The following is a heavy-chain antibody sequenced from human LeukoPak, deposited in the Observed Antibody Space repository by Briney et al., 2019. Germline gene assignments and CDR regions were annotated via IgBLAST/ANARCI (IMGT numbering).Heavy chain of an antibody. D-gene: IGHD2-2*01. Sequence: PGGSLRLSCAASGFTFSSYAMSWVRQAPGKGLEWVSAISGSGGSTYYADSVKGRYTISRDNAKNSLYLQMNSLRAEDTAVYYCAKDLVAGWVVAPAATPDYWGQGTLVTVSS. V-gene: IGHV3-23*01. CDR3: AKDLVAGWVVAPAATPDY. CDR1: GFTFSSYA. J-gene: IGHJ4*02. CDR2: ISGSGGST.